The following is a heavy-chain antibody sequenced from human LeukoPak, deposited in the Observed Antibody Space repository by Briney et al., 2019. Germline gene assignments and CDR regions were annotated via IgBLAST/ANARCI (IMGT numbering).Heavy chain of an antibody. Sequence: PSETLSLTCTVSGGSISSGSYYWSWIRQPAGKGLEWIGRIYTSGSTNYNPPLKSRVTISVDTSKNQFSLKLSSVTAADTAVYYCARDSRAGIAAAEEKDAFDIWGQGTMVTVSS. V-gene: IGHV4-61*02. CDR3: ARDSRAGIAAAEEKDAFDI. J-gene: IGHJ3*02. CDR1: GGSISSGSYY. CDR2: IYTSGST. D-gene: IGHD6-13*01.